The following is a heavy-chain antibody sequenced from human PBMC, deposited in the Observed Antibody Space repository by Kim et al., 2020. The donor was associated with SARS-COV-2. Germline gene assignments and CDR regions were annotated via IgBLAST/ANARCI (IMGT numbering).Heavy chain of an antibody. Sequence: GGSLRLSCSTSGFIFSDFAIHWVRQAPGKGLEYISAITTNGGSTYYADSVKGRFTISRDNSKNTLYLQMDSLRTEDTAVYYCVKDLPYNKNGQDVWGQGTLVIVSS. D-gene: IGHD1-1*01. V-gene: IGHV3-64D*06. CDR2: ITTNGGST. J-gene: IGHJ4*02. CDR3: VKDLPYNKNGQDV. CDR1: GFIFSDFA.